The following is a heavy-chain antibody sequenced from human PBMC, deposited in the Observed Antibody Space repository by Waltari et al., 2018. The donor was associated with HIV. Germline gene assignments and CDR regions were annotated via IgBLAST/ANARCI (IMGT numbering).Heavy chain of an antibody. CDR1: GFPFCDFY. CDR2: ISHSGSVI. Sequence: QVHLGESGGDLFKPGGSLRPSCAAPGFPFCDFYMTWVRQVPGKGLEWLSYISHSGSVIYYADSVKGRFTVSRDNANNSLFLEMNNLRDDDTAVYYCARDRRPASWLGLRAWGQGTTVTVSS. CDR3: ARDRRPASWLGLRA. V-gene: IGHV3-11*01. J-gene: IGHJ6*02. D-gene: IGHD3-10*01.